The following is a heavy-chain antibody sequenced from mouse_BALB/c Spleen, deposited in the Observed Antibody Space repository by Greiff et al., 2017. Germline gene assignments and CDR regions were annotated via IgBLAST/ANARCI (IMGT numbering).Heavy chain of an antibody. CDR3: ARAPYDYRAMDY. D-gene: IGHD2-4*01. Sequence: EVQVVESGGGLVKPGGSLKLSCAASGFTFSDYYMYWVRQTPEKRLEWVATISDGGSYTYYPDSVKGRFTISRDNAKNNLYLQMSSLKSEDTAMYYCARAPYDYRAMDYWGQGTSVTVSS. J-gene: IGHJ4*01. CDR2: ISDGGSYT. CDR1: GFTFSDYY. V-gene: IGHV5-4*02.